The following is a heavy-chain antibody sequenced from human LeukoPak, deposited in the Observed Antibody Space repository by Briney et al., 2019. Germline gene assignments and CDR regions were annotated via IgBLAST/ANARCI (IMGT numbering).Heavy chain of an antibody. CDR3: ASLGSWLRLGFARLYFDY. V-gene: IGHV3-11*04. Sequence: GGSLRLSCAASGFTFSDYYMSWIRQAPGKGLEWVSYISSSGSTIYYADSVKGRFTISRDNAKNSLYLQMNSLRAEDTAVYYCASLGSWLRLGFARLYFDYWGQGTLVTVSS. J-gene: IGHJ4*02. CDR1: GFTFSDYY. D-gene: IGHD5-12*01. CDR2: ISSSGSTI.